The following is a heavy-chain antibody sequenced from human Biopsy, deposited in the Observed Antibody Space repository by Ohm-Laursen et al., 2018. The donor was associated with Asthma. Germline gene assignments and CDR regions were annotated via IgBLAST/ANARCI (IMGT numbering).Heavy chain of an antibody. CDR2: ILTKFDIT. CDR3: ASDFPKDYVRYNFQF. CDR1: GGSFSNFA. V-gene: IGHV1-69*04. D-gene: IGHD4-17*01. Sequence: ASVKVSCKASGGSFSNFAFSWVRQAPGHGLEWMGTILTKFDITSYAEKFQGRVTITADKSTSTTYMELSRLRSDDMAVYYCASDFPKDYVRYNFQFWGQGTLVTVSS. J-gene: IGHJ4*02.